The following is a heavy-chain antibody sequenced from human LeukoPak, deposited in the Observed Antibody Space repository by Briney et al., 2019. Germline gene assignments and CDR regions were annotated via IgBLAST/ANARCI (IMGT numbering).Heavy chain of an antibody. J-gene: IGHJ4*02. CDR2: IYSGSST. CDR1: GFTVSSNY. V-gene: IGHV3-53*01. Sequence: GGSLRLSCAASGFTVSSNYMSWVRQAPGKGLEWLAVIYSGSSTYYADSVKGRFTISRDNSKNTLYLQMNSLRAEDTAVYYCARDRSSGWYVYDYSGQGTLVTVSS. D-gene: IGHD6-19*01. CDR3: ARDRSSGWYVYDY.